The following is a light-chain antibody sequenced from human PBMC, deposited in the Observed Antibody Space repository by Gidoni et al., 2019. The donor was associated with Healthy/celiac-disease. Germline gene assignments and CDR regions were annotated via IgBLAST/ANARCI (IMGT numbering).Light chain of an antibody. CDR2: VSS. CDR3: QQYDNLPPMYT. J-gene: IGKJ2*01. CDR1: QDISNY. V-gene: IGKV1-33*01. Sequence: DIQMTQSPSSLSASVGDRVTITCQASQDISNYLNWYQQKPGKAPKLLIYVSSNLETGVPSRFSGSGSGTDFTFTISSLQPEDIATYFCQQYDNLPPMYTFGPGTKLEIK.